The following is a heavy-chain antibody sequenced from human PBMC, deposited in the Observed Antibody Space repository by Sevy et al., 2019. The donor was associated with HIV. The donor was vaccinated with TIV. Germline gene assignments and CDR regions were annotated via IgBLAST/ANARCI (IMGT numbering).Heavy chain of an antibody. Sequence: GGSLRLSCAASGFTFSSYVMSWVRQAPGKGLEWVSAISGSGGSTYYADSVKGRFTISRDNSKNTLYLQMNSLRAEDTAVYYCAKEGGRGYSYGLSPQYFDYWGQGTLVTVSS. CDR1: GFTFSSYV. V-gene: IGHV3-23*01. CDR2: ISGSGGST. J-gene: IGHJ4*02. CDR3: AKEGGRGYSYGLSPQYFDY. D-gene: IGHD5-18*01.